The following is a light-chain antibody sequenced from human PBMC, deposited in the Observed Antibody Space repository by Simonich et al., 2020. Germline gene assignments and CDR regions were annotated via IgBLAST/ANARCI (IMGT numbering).Light chain of an antibody. J-gene: IGLJ3*02. CDR3: SSYTSSSTWV. V-gene: IGLV2-14*01. CDR2: DVS. Sequence: QSALTQPASVSGSPGQSITISCTETNRDVGGYNYASWYQQHPGKAPKLMIYDVSKRPSGVSNRFSGPKSGNTASLTISGLQAEDEADYYCSSYTSSSTWVFGGGTKLTVL. CDR1: NRDVGGYNY.